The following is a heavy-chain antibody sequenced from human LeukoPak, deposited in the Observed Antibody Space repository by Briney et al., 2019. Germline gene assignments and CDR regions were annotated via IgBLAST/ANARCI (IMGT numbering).Heavy chain of an antibody. CDR2: IYHSGST. V-gene: IGHV4-4*02. Sequence: PSETLSLTCAVSGGSISSSNWWSWVRQPPGKGLEWIGEIYHSGSTNYNPSLKSRVIISVDKSKNQFSLKLSSVTAADTAVYYCARDCSSTSCYDAFDIWGQGTMVTVSS. J-gene: IGHJ3*02. D-gene: IGHD2-2*01. CDR3: ARDCSSTSCYDAFDI. CDR1: GGSISSSNW.